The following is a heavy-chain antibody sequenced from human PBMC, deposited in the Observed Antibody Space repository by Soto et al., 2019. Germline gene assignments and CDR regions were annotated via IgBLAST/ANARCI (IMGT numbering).Heavy chain of an antibody. CDR2: LYNTGST. CDR3: ARRRGFPYYYGMDV. V-gene: IGHV4-59*01. J-gene: IGHJ6*02. Sequence: PSETLSLTCTVSGASISRYYWSWIRQSPGKGLEWIGYLYNTGSTIYNPSLKSRVTISVDTSKNQFSLKLSSVTAADTAVYYCARRRGFPYYYGMDVWGQGTTVTVSS. D-gene: IGHD5-12*01. CDR1: GASISRYY.